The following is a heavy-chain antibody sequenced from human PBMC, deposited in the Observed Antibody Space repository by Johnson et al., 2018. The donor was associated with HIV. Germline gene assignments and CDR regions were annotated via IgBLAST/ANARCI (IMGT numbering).Heavy chain of an antibody. Sequence: VQLVESGGGVVQPGGSLTLSCAASGFTFSNSDMHWVRQPTGQGLEWVSGMGTAGDRHYADSVNGRFTVSRENAKNTLYLQMNSLRAEDTAVYYCAKVNRMEQWLAGGGAFDIWGQGTMVTVSS. CDR2: MGTAGDR. D-gene: IGHD6-19*01. CDR3: AKVNRMEQWLAGGGAFDI. CDR1: GFTFSNSD. J-gene: IGHJ3*02. V-gene: IGHV3-13*01.